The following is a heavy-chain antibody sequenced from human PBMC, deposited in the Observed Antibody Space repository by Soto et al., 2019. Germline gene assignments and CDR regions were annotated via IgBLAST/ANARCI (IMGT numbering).Heavy chain of an antibody. CDR1: GFTFSSYG. D-gene: IGHD2-8*02. CDR2: IWYDGSNK. V-gene: IGHV3-33*01. Sequence: QVQLVESGGGVVQPGRSLRLSCAASGFTFSSYGMHWVRQAPGKGLEWVAVIWYDGSNKYYADSVKGRFTISRDNSKKALYLPMNSLRDEDTAGYYCARDSSTGYYYYGMDVWGQGTTVTVSS. J-gene: IGHJ6*02. CDR3: ARDSSTGYYYYGMDV.